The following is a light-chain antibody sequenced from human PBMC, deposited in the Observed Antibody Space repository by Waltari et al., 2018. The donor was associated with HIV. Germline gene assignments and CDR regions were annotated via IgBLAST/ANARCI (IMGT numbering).Light chain of an antibody. CDR2: GAS. V-gene: IGKV3-20*01. J-gene: IGKJ5*01. CDR1: QSVSSSY. CDR3: QQYGGSPRVT. Sequence: PGERATLSCRASQSVSSSYLAWYQQKPGQAPRLLIYGASSRATGIPDRFSGGGSGTDFTLTISRLEPEDFAVYYCQQYGGSPRVTFGQGTRLEIK.